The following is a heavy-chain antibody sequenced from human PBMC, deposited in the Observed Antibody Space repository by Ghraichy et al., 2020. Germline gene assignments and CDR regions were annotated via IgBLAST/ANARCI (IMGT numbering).Heavy chain of an antibody. J-gene: IGHJ6*02. CDR2: IYYSGST. D-gene: IGHD2-2*01. CDR3: ARVVPPGGQLLFSYCNSGMDV. Sequence: SETLSLTCTVSGGSISSYYWSWIRQPPGKGLEWIGYIYYSGSTNYTPSLKIRVTISVYTSKNQFSLKLSSVTAADTAVYYCARVVPPGGQLLFSYCNSGMDVWGQGTTVTVSS. V-gene: IGHV4-59*01. CDR1: GGSISSYY.